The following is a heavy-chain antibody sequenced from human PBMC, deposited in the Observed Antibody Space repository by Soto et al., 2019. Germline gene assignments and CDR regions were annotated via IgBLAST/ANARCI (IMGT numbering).Heavy chain of an antibody. CDR2: ISGSGDRT. CDR3: AKEKSTVNTVYVDQ. CDR1: GFSFSNYA. D-gene: IGHD4-17*01. Sequence: EEQLLESGGGLVQPGGSLRLSCAASGFSFSNYAMSWVRQVPGKGLEWVSAISGSGDRTYYGDSVKGRFTISRDNSKNTVYLQMNSLRAEDTAVFYCAKEKSTVNTVYVDQWGQGTLVTVSP. J-gene: IGHJ4*02. V-gene: IGHV3-23*01.